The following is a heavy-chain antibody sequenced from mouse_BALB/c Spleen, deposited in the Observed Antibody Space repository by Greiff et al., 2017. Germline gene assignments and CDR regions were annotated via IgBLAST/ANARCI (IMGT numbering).Heavy chain of an antibody. D-gene: IGHD1-1*01. V-gene: IGHV1-54*01. J-gene: IGHJ3*01. CDR2: INPGSGGT. CDR3: ARDGPYYYGSSSWFAY. CDR1: GYAFTNYL. Sequence: QVQLQQSGAELVRPGTSVKVSCKASGYAFTNYLIEWVKQRPGQGLEWIGVINPGSGGTNYNEKFKGKATLTADKSSSTAYMQLSSLTSDDSAVYFCARDGPYYYGSSSWFAYWGQGTLVTVSA.